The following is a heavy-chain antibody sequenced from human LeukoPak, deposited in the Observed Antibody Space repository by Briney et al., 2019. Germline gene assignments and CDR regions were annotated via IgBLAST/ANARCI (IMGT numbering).Heavy chain of an antibody. CDR1: GFTFSSYA. J-gene: IGHJ4*02. Sequence: GGSLRLSCAASGFTFSSYAMHWVRQAPGKGLQWVALISFDGSDKYYADSVKGRFTISRDNSKNTQYVQMNSLRAEDTAVYYCARSSAVRLLNFDYWGQGTLVTVSS. CDR3: ARSSAVRLLNFDY. V-gene: IGHV3-30*01. D-gene: IGHD6-6*01. CDR2: ISFDGSDK.